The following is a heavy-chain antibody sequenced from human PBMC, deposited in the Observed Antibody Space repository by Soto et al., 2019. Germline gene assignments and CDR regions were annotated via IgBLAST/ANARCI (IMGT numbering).Heavy chain of an antibody. CDR1: GLTFSSYS. J-gene: IGHJ6*02. D-gene: IGHD6-6*01. CDR3: ARVQYSSSFYYYYGMDV. CDR2: ISSGDSYI. V-gene: IGHV3-21*01. Sequence: GGSLRLSCAASGLTFSSYSMNWVRQAPGKGLEWVSSISSGDSYIYYADSVRGRSTISRDNAKNSLYLQMNSLRAEDTAVYYCARVQYSSSFYYYYGMDVWGQGTTVTVSS.